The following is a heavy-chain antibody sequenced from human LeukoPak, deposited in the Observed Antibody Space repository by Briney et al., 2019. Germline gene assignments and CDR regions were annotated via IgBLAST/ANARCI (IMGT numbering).Heavy chain of an antibody. V-gene: IGHV3-23*01. Sequence: GGSLRLSCATSGFTFSSYWMSWVRQAPGKGLEWVSAISGSGGSTYYADSVKGRFTISRDNSKNTLYLQMNSLRAEDTAVYYCAKVDCSSTSCYTEEVGFDYWGQGTLVTVSS. J-gene: IGHJ4*02. CDR1: GFTFSSYW. D-gene: IGHD2-2*02. CDR2: ISGSGGST. CDR3: AKVDCSSTSCYTEEVGFDY.